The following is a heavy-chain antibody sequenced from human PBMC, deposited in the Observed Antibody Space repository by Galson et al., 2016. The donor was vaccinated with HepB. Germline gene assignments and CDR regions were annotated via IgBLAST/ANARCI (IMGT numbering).Heavy chain of an antibody. CDR2: ISPSTGNT. D-gene: IGHD2/OR15-2a*01. Sequence: SVKVSCKASDYNFGNYGINWVRQAPGQGLEWMGWISPSTGNTNYAQKFRGRVIMTADGPTDTAYMEVRSLRSDDTAVYFCARDHFSGLNGGAFEIWGQGTMVTVSS. CDR1: DYNFGNYG. V-gene: IGHV1-18*01. J-gene: IGHJ3*02. CDR3: ARDHFSGLNGGAFEI.